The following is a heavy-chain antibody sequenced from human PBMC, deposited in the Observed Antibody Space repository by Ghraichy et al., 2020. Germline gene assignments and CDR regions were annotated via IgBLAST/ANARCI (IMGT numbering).Heavy chain of an antibody. D-gene: IGHD3-22*01. CDR3: ARASYYDSSGYEFPFDY. V-gene: IGHV4-31*03. J-gene: IGHJ4*02. CDR1: GGSISSGGYY. CDR2: IYYSGST. Sequence: SETLSLTCTVSGGSISSGGYYWSWIRQHPGKGLEWIGYIYYSGSTYYNPSLKSRVTISVDTSKNQFSLKLSSVTAADTAVYYCARASYYDSSGYEFPFDYWGQGTLVTVSS.